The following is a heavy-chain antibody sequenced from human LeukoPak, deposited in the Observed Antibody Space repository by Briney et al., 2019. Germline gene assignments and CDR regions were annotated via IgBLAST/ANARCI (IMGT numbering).Heavy chain of an antibody. Sequence: ASETLSLTCTVSGGSISSSSYYWGWVRQPPGKGLELIGRVFSSGSTYYNPSLKSPVTISVDTSKNQFSLKLSSVTAADTAVYYCARLPWGAYSSFDPWGQGTLVTVSS. CDR1: GGSISSSSYY. CDR3: ARLPWGAYSSFDP. D-gene: IGHD3-16*01. J-gene: IGHJ5*02. CDR2: VFSSGST. V-gene: IGHV4-39*01.